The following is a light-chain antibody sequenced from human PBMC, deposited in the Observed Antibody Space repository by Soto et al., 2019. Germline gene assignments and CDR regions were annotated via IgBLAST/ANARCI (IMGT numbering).Light chain of an antibody. CDR1: QSIGRF. J-gene: IGKJ1*01. Sequence: IQMTQSPSTLAASVSYRFTITFRASQSIGRFLAWYQHQPGKAPNLLIYDASTLESEVPSSFSGTGSGTEFTFSITSLPPEDFGTYYCQQCYMGWTFGQGTKVDIK. CDR3: QQCYMGWT. V-gene: IGKV1-5*01. CDR2: DAS.